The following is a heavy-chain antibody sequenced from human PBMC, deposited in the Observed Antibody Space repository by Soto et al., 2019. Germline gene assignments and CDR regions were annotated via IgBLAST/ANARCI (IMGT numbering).Heavy chain of an antibody. J-gene: IGHJ5*02. V-gene: IGHV1-2*02. CDR3: ARTRGVIPRVTYNWFDP. Sequence: ASVKVSCKXSGYSFSGYYMNWVRQAPGQGIERMGWIKPNSGGTDYAEKFQGRVTMTRDTSISTAYMELRGLRYADTAVYYSARTRGVIPRVTYNWFDPWGQGTLVTVSS. D-gene: IGHD3-10*01. CDR2: IKPNSGGT. CDR1: GYSFSGYY.